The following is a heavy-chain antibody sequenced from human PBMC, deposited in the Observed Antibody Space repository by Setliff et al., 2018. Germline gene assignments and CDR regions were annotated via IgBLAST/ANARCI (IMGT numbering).Heavy chain of an antibody. CDR3: VGGHHGTPLY. J-gene: IGHJ4*02. V-gene: IGHV3-23*05. D-gene: IGHD3-10*01. CDR1: GFTFSSYA. Sequence: GGSLRLSCAASGFTFSSYAMSWVRQAPGKGLEWISTIYTTGNTFYADSVKGRFTISRDNTKNTLKLQMNSLRVEDTAVYYAVGGHHGTPLYWGQGTLVTVSS. CDR2: IYTTGNT.